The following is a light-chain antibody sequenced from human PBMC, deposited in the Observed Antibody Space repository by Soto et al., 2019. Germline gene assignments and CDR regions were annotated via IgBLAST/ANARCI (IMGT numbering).Light chain of an antibody. Sequence: EIVVTQSTATLSLSPGERATLSWRASQSVSSYLAWYQQKPGQAPRLLIYDASNRATGIPARFSGSGSGTDFTLTISSLEPEDFAVYYCQQRSNWPPLTFGGGTKVEIK. CDR2: DAS. CDR1: QSVSSY. V-gene: IGKV3-11*01. J-gene: IGKJ4*01. CDR3: QQRSNWPPLT.